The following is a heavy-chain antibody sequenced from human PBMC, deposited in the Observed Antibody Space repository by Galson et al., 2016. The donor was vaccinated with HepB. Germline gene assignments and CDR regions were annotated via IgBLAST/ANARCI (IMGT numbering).Heavy chain of an antibody. Sequence: SLRLSCATSGFSFSSYGMHWVRQAPGKGLEWVAVISYDGSNKYYADSVKGRFTISRDNSKNTLSLQMNSLRAEDTAVYYCARKGGIYSPWGYWGQGTLVTVSS. J-gene: IGHJ4*02. CDR3: ARKGGIYSPWGY. D-gene: IGHD3-10*01. CDR1: GFSFSSYG. V-gene: IGHV3-30*03. CDR2: ISYDGSNK.